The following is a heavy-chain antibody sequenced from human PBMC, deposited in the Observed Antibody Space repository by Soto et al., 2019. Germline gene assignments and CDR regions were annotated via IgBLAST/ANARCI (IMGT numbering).Heavy chain of an antibody. D-gene: IGHD1-1*01. CDR2: MNPNSGNT. J-gene: IGHJ6*03. CDR3: ARGRYNWNDGHYYYYYMDV. CDR1: GYTFTSYD. V-gene: IGHV1-8*01. Sequence: GASVKVSCKASGYTFTSYDINCVRQATGQGLEWMGWMNPNSGNTGYAQKFQGRVTMTRNTSISTAYMELSSLRSEDTAVYYCARGRYNWNDGHYYYYYMDVWGKGTTVTVSS.